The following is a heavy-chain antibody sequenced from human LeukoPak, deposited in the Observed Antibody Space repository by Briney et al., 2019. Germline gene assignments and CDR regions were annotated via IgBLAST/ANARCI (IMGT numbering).Heavy chain of an antibody. V-gene: IGHV3-23*01. Sequence: PGGSLRLSCAASGFTFSSYAMSWVRQAPGKGLECVSAISGSGGSTYYADSVKGRFTISRDNSKNTLYLQMNSLRAEDTAVYYCHIKRFGELFLDYWGQGTLVTVSS. CDR3: HIKRFGELFLDY. D-gene: IGHD3-10*01. CDR2: ISGSGGST. J-gene: IGHJ4*02. CDR1: GFTFSSYA.